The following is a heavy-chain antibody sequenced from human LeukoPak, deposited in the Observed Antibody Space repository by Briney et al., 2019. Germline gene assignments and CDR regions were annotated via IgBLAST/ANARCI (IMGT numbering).Heavy chain of an antibody. Sequence: GGSLRLSCAASGFTVSSSYMSWVRQAPGKGLEWVSVIYSGGSTYYADSVKGRFTISRDNSKNTLYLQMNSLRAADTAVYYCARDGEGIAARQGYYYYSMDVWGKGTTVTVSS. CDR1: GFTVSSSY. J-gene: IGHJ6*03. CDR2: IYSGGST. D-gene: IGHD6-6*01. V-gene: IGHV3-53*01. CDR3: ARDGEGIAARQGYYYYSMDV.